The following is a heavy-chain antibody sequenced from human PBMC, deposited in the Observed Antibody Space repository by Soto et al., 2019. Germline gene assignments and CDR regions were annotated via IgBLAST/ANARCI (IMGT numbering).Heavy chain of an antibody. CDR2: PTGGGDNP. CDR3: ARRGSGWYTLDY. V-gene: IGHV3-23*01. D-gene: IGHD6-19*01. Sequence: GGSLRLSCAASGFAFSNYAMSWVRQSPGKGLEWISSPTGGGDNPHYAESVKGRFTISRDNSKRPLFLQINSLSDGDTAVYCCARRGSGWYTLDYWGQGTLVPVSS. CDR1: GFAFSNYA. J-gene: IGHJ4*02.